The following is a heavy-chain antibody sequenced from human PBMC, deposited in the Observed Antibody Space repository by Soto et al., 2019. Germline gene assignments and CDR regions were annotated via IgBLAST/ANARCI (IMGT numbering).Heavy chain of an antibody. CDR1: GGSISSGGYY. J-gene: IGHJ5*02. Sequence: SETLSLTCTVSGGSISSGGYYWSWIRLHPGKGLEWIGYIYYSGSTYYNPSLKSRVTISVDTSKNQFSLKLSSVTAADTAVYYCARVVRNYGSGSFQERENWFAPRGQGTLVTVSA. CDR3: ARVVRNYGSGSFQERENWFAP. CDR2: IYYSGST. D-gene: IGHD3-10*01. V-gene: IGHV4-31*02.